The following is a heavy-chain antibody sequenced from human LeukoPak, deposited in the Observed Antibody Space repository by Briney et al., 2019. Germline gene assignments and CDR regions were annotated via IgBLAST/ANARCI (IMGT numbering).Heavy chain of an antibody. V-gene: IGHV3-30*02. CDR3: AKDLGIGYGGNSAPFDY. CDR1: GFIFSNYG. J-gene: IGHJ4*02. CDR2: IKSDGSEK. Sequence: GGSLRLSCAASGFIFSNYGMHWVRQTPGKGLEWVTFIKSDGSEKDYADSVKGRFTISRDNSKNTLYLQMNSLRAEDTAVYYCAKDLGIGYGGNSAPFDYWGQGTLVTVSS. D-gene: IGHD4-23*01.